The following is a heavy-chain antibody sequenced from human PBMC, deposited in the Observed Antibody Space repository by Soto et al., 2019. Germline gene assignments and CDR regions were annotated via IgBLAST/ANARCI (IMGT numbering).Heavy chain of an antibody. CDR1: GLTCSRYG. CDR2: ISHDGSKK. CDR3: AKDLGDYGNYEGAFYI. J-gene: IGHJ3*02. Sequence: QVQLVESGGGVVQPGRSLRLSCAASGLTCSRYGMHWVRQAPGKGLEWVADISHDGSKKYYVDSVKGRFTISRDSSKNMMDLQMNSLRAKDTAVYYCAKDLGDYGNYEGAFYIWGQGTMVTVSS. V-gene: IGHV3-30*18. D-gene: IGHD4-17*01.